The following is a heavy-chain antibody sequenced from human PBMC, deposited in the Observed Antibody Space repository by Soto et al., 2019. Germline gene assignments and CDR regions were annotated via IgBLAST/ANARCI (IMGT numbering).Heavy chain of an antibody. J-gene: IGHJ2*01. CDR1: GGSISHYY. Sequence: QVQLQESGPGLVKPSETLSLTCTVSGGSISHYYWSWIRQPPGKGLEWIGYIDYSGSANYNPSLKSRVIISVDTSKNQFSLKLSSVTAADTAVYFCARGGSSWSGAWYFDLWGRGTLVTVSS. V-gene: IGHV4-59*01. CDR2: IDYSGSA. CDR3: ARGGSSWSGAWYFDL. D-gene: IGHD6-13*01.